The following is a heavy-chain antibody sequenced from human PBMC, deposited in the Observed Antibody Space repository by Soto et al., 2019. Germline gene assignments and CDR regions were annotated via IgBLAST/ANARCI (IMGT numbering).Heavy chain of an antibody. CDR1: GGSISSGDYY. Sequence: LSLTCSVSGGSISSGDYYWSWIRQHPGKGLEWIGYIYHSGSTYYNPSLKSRVTISVDTSKNQFSLKLSSVTAADTAVYYCAGGRYCNNGVRYCLDPSGEGSLVTVAS. CDR3: AGGRYCNNGVRYCLDP. J-gene: IGHJ5*01. V-gene: IGHV4-31*03. D-gene: IGHD2-8*01. CDR2: IYHSGST.